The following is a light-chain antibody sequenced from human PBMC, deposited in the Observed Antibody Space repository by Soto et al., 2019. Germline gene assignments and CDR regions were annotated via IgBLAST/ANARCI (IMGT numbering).Light chain of an antibody. V-gene: IGLV2-14*03. J-gene: IGLJ2*01. Sequence: QSVLTQPASVSGSPGQSITISCTGTSSDVGAYNFVSWYQQHPGKAPELMIYAVSDRPSGISNRFSGSKSGNTASLTISGLQADDEADYYCSSYTSGATLVFGGGTKVTVL. CDR2: AVS. CDR1: SSDVGAYNF. CDR3: SSYTSGATLV.